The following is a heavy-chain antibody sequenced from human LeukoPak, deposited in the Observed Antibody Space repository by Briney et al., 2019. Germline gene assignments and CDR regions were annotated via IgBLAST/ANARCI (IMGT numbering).Heavy chain of an antibody. CDR3: ARESHIAAPTTYDY. V-gene: IGHV3-21*01. CDR1: GFTFSSYS. D-gene: IGHD6-6*01. Sequence: PGGSLRLSCAASGFTFSSYSMNWVRQAPGKGLEWVSSISSSSSYIYYADSVKGRSTISRDNAKNSLYLQMNSLRAEDTAVYYCARESHIAAPTTYDYWGQGTLVTVSS. J-gene: IGHJ4*02. CDR2: ISSSSSYI.